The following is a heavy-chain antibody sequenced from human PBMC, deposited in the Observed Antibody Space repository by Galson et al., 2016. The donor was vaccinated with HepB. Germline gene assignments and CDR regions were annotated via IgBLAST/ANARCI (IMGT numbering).Heavy chain of an antibody. CDR1: GFSVSSHY. CDR3: ARDWGNGYAGGALDL. J-gene: IGHJ3*01. CDR2: IYLDGNT. V-gene: IGHV3-53*01. D-gene: IGHD2-2*01. Sequence: SLRLSCAASGFSVSSHYMTWVRQAPGKGLEWVSVIYLDGNTYYADSAKGRSTISRDDSNNTFYLQMNGLRVEDTALDYCARDWGNGYAGGALDLWGQGTMVIVS.